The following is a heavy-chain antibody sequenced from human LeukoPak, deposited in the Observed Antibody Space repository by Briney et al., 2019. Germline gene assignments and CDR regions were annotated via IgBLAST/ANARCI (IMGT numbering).Heavy chain of an antibody. V-gene: IGHV3-48*01. CDR2: ISSSSGTI. CDR3: AKEGSGWAVDY. Sequence: PGGSLRLSCAASGFTFSSYSMNWVRQAPGKGLEWLSYISSSSGTIYYADSVKGRFTISRDNAKNSLYLQMNSLRADDTAVYYCAKEGSGWAVDYWGQGTLVTVS. D-gene: IGHD6-19*01. CDR1: GFTFSSYS. J-gene: IGHJ4*02.